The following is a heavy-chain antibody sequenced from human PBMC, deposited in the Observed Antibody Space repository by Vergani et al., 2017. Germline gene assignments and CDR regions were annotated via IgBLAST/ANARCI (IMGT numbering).Heavy chain of an antibody. J-gene: IGHJ6*02. D-gene: IGHD2-15*01. V-gene: IGHV3-33*01. Sequence: QVQLVESGGGVVQPGRSLRLSCAASGFTFSSYGMHWVRQAPGKWLEWVAVIWYDGSKKYYADSVKGRFTISRDNSKTTVFLQMNSLRAEDTAVYYCARDPGYCXGGSYPHIPDNENYYYYYGMDVWGQGTTVTVSS. CDR3: ARDPGYCXGGSYPHIPDNENYYYYYGMDV. CDR1: GFTFSSYG. CDR2: IWYDGSKK.